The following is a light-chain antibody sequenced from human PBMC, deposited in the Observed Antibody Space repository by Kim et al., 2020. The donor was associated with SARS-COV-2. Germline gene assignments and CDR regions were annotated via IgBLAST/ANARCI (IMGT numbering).Light chain of an antibody. CDR3: CSFADYSYV. J-gene: IGLJ1*01. CDR1: SSNVGAYNY. Sequence: PGRSVTISCTGTSSNVGAYNYVSWYQQHPGKAPKLMIYDVNERPSGVPDRFSGSKSGNTASLTISGLQAEDEADYYCCSFADYSYVFGIGTKVTVL. CDR2: DVN. V-gene: IGLV2-11*01.